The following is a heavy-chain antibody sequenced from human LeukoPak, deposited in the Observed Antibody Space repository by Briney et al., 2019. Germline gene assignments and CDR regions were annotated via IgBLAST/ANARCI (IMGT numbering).Heavy chain of an antibody. V-gene: IGHV3-21*01. CDR1: GFTFTDYS. CDR3: ARDGSGFYHYYYMDV. D-gene: IGHD6-25*01. J-gene: IGHJ6*03. CDR2: ISTVSTYT. Sequence: GGSLTFSCAPSGFTFTDYSMNWVRQAPGKGLEWVAHISTVSTYTHYTDSVKGRFTISRDNRKNLLYLQMSSLGAEDTAVYYCARDGSGFYHYYYMDVWGKGTTVTVSS.